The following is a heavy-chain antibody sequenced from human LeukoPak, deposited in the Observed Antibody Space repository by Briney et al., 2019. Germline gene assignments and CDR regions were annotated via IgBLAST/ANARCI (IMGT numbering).Heavy chain of an antibody. CDR2: ISRIGGDT. CDR1: GFTLSNYA. D-gene: IGHD3-16*01. V-gene: IGHV3-64D*06. CDR3: VKAPLPGAVPIEI. Sequence: GGPLRLSCSASGFTLSNYAMYWVRQPPGKGLKCVSGISRIGGDTYYADSVKGRFTISRDNSKNTLYLQMSSLRPEDTAMYYCVKAPLPGAVPIEIWGQGTMVTVSS. J-gene: IGHJ3*02.